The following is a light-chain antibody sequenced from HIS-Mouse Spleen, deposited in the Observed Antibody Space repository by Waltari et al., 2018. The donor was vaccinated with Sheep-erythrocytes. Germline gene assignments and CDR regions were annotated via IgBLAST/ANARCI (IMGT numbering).Light chain of an antibody. CDR3: CSYAGSSTPWV. V-gene: IGLV2-23*01. CDR2: EGS. CDR1: SRAFGRYNL. J-gene: IGLJ3*02. Sequence: QSALTQPASVSGSPGQSITISCTGPSRAFGRYNLFSWYQQHPGKAPKLMIYEGSKRPSGVSNRFSGSKSGNTASLTISGLQAEDEADYYCCSYAGSSTPWVFGGGTKLTVL.